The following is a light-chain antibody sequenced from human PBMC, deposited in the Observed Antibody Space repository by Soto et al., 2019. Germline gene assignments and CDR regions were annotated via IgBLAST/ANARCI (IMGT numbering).Light chain of an antibody. CDR2: KAS. J-gene: IGKJ2*01. Sequence: DIQMTQSPSTLSASVGDRVTITCRASQSISDWLAWYQQKPGKAPKLQIYKASRLESGVPSRFSGSGSGTEFTLTINSLQPDDFSTYYCQHYNNYPYTFGQGSKLEIK. V-gene: IGKV1-5*03. CDR1: QSISDW. CDR3: QHYNNYPYT.